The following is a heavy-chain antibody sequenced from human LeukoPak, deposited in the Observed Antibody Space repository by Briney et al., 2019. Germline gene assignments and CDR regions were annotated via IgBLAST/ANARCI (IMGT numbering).Heavy chain of an antibody. V-gene: IGHV3-23*01. D-gene: IGHD3-10*01. Sequence: GGSLRLSCAASGFTFSSYAMSWVRQAPGKGLEWVSAISGSGGSTYYTDSVKGRFTISRDNSKNTLYLQMNSLRAEDTAVYYCANVWFRPSPFDYWGQGTLVTVSS. CDR1: GFTFSSYA. CDR2: ISGSGGST. J-gene: IGHJ4*02. CDR3: ANVWFRPSPFDY.